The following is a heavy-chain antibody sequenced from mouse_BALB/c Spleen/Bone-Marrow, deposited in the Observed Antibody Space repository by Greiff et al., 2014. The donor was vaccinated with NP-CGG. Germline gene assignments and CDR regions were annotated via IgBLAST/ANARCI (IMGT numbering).Heavy chain of an antibody. Sequence: EVQRVESGAEPVKPGASVKLSCTASGFNIKDTYMHWVKQRPEKGLEWIGRIDPANGNTKYDPNFQGKATITADTSSNTAYLQLSSLTSEDTAVYYCARWEYCAMDCWGQGTSITVSS. V-gene: IGHV14-3*02. CDR3: ARWEYCAMDC. D-gene: IGHD4-1*01. J-gene: IGHJ4*01. CDR1: GFNIKDTY. CDR2: IDPANGNT.